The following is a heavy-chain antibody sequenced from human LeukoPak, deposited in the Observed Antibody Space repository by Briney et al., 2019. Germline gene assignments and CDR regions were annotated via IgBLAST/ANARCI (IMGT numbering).Heavy chain of an antibody. D-gene: IGHD4-23*01. CDR2: INPNSGGT. V-gene: IGHV1-2*02. J-gene: IGHJ6*03. Sequence: ASVKVSCKASGYTFTGYYMHWVRQAPGQGLEWMGWINPNSGGTNYAQKFQGRVTMTRDTSISTAYMELSRLRSDDTAVYYCARDSPPTVVTPDYYYYYMDVWGKGTTVTVSS. CDR1: GYTFTGYY. CDR3: ARDSPPTVVTPDYYYYYMDV.